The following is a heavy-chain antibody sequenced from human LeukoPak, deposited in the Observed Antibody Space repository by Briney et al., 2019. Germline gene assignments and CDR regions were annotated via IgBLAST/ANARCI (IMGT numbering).Heavy chain of an antibody. Sequence: ASVKVSCKASGYTFTSYGISWVRQAPGQGLEWVGWISAYNGNTNYAQKVQGRVSMTTDTSTSTAYMELRSLRSDDTAVYYCAREDSSGYYFDYWGQGTLVTVSS. CDR2: ISAYNGNT. D-gene: IGHD3-22*01. CDR1: GYTFTSYG. V-gene: IGHV1-18*01. CDR3: AREDSSGYYFDY. J-gene: IGHJ4*02.